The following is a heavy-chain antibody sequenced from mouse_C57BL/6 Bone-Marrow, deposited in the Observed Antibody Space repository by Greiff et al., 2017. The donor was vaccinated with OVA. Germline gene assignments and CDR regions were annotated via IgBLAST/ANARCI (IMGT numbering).Heavy chain of an antibody. CDR3: ARDRGYDGYYFDY. Sequence: EVQVVESGGGLVKPGGSLKLSCAASGFTFSSYAMSWVRQTPEKRLEWVATISDGGSYTYYPDNVKGRFTISRDNAKNNLYLQMSHLKSEDTAMYYCARDRGYDGYYFDYWGQGTTLTVSS. V-gene: IGHV5-4*01. J-gene: IGHJ2*01. D-gene: IGHD2-3*01. CDR2: ISDGGSYT. CDR1: GFTFSSYA.